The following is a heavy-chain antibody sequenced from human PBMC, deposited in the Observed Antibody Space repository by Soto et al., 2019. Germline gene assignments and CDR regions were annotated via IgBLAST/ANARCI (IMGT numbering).Heavy chain of an antibody. CDR3: AKSTGGTANGMGV. J-gene: IGHJ6*02. CDR2: ISWNSGTI. D-gene: IGHD2-8*02. CDR1: GFSFDDYA. Sequence: EVPVVESGGGLVQPGRSLRLSCAASGFSFDDYAIHWVRQAPGKGLEWVSGISWNSGTIGYADSVKGRFTISRDNAKNSLYLQMNSLSAEDTALYYCAKSTGGTANGMGVWGQGTTFTVAS. V-gene: IGHV3-9*01.